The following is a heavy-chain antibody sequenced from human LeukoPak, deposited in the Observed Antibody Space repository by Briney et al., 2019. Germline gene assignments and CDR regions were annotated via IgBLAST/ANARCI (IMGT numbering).Heavy chain of an antibody. CDR1: GGSISSYY. D-gene: IGHD1-26*01. V-gene: IGHV4-59*01. CDR2: IYYSGST. Sequence: PSETLSLTCTVSGGSISSYYWSWIRQPLGKGLEWIGYIYYSGSTNYNPSLKSRVTISVDTSKNQFSLKLSSVTAADTAVYYCARDSIVVHNAFGIWGQGTMVAVSS. J-gene: IGHJ3*02. CDR3: ARDSIVVHNAFGI.